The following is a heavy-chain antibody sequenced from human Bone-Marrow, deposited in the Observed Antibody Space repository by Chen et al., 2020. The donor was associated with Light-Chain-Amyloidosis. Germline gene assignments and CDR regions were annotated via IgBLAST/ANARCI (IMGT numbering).Heavy chain of an antibody. CDR3: ARRRDGYNFDY. D-gene: IGHD5-12*01. V-gene: IGHV5-51*01. J-gene: IGHJ4*02. CDR1: GYTFPNYW. Sequence: EVQLEQSGPEVKKPGESLKISCKGSGYTFPNYWIGRVRRMPGKGLEWMGVIYPDDSDARYSPSFEGQVTISADKSITTAYLQWRSLKASDTAMYYCARRRDGYNFDYWGQGTLVTVSS. CDR2: IYPDDSDA.